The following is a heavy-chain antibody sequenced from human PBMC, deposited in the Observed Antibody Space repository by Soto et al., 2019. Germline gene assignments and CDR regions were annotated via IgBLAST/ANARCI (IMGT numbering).Heavy chain of an antibody. CDR2: IWYDGSNK. V-gene: IGHV3-33*08. CDR3: TRDTIMYGDYYCSGMGV. D-gene: IGHD4-17*01. J-gene: IGHJ6*02. Sequence: QVQLVESGGGVVQPGRSLRLSCAASGFTFSNYGMHWVRQAPGKGLEWVAAIWYDGSNKYYADSVKGRFTISRDNSKNSLYVDMKSRRADDTAVYFCTRDTIMYGDYYCSGMGVWDQGATGSVSS. CDR1: GFTFSNYG.